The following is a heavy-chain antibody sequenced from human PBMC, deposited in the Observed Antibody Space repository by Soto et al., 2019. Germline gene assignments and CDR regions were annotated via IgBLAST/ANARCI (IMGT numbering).Heavy chain of an antibody. CDR2: ISYDGSNK. CDR1: GFTFSIYA. Sequence: QVQLVESGGGVVQPGRSLRLSCAASGFTFSIYAMHWVRQAPGKGLEWVAVISYDGSNKYYADSVKGRFTISRDNSKNTVYLQMNGLRAEDSAVYYCAREYSDGWLDPWGQGTLVTVSS. D-gene: IGHD2-21*01. V-gene: IGHV3-30-3*01. J-gene: IGHJ5*02. CDR3: AREYSDGWLDP.